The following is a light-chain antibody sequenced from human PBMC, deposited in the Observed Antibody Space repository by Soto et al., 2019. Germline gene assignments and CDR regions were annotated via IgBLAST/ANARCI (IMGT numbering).Light chain of an antibody. Sequence: EIVLTQSPATLSLSPGERASLSCRASQSVGTYLAWYQQKPGQAPRLLIYAASSRAVGVAPRFRGSGSGTDFTLTIAYVEPEDFAVYYCQQRSTWPLTFGGGTRVEF. V-gene: IGKV3-11*01. CDR2: AAS. J-gene: IGKJ4*01. CDR3: QQRSTWPLT. CDR1: QSVGTY.